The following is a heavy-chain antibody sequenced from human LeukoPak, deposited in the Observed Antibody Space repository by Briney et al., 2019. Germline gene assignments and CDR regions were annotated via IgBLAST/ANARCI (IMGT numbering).Heavy chain of an antibody. Sequence: SQTLSLTCAISGDSVSSNSAAWNWIRQSPSRGLEWLGRTYYRTKWYNDYAVSVKSRITINPDTSKNQFSLQLNSVTPEDTAVYYCARDVARRDGTTGTTLFDYWGQGTLVTVSS. V-gene: IGHV6-1*01. J-gene: IGHJ4*02. CDR2: TYYRTKWYN. CDR3: ARDVARRDGTTGTTLFDY. CDR1: GDSVSSNSAA. D-gene: IGHD1-1*01.